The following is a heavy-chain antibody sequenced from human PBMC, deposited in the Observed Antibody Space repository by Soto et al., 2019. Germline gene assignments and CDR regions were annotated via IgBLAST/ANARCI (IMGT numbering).Heavy chain of an antibody. CDR3: ARDLFDY. CDR1: GFTFSNYW. Sequence: EVQLVESGGGLVQPGGSLRLSCAASGFTFSNYWVNWVRQAPGKGLEWVANINEDGSEKYYVDSAKGRFTISRDNAKNSLYLQMSSLRAEDTAVYYCARDLFDYWGQGTLVTVSS. V-gene: IGHV3-7*01. CDR2: INEDGSEK. J-gene: IGHJ4*02.